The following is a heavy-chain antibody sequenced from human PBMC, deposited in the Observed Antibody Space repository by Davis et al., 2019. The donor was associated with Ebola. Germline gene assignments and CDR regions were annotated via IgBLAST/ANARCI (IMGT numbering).Heavy chain of an antibody. D-gene: IGHD1-26*01. Sequence: GESLKIPCVAPGFTFNIYAMSWVRQAPGKGPEWVSGIGSSGSTTFYADSVKGRFTISRDNSKNTLFLQMNSLRDEDTAIYYCAKVGYSGSREYDYWGQGALVTGSS. V-gene: IGHV3-23*01. CDR2: IGSSGSTT. CDR3: AKVGYSGSREYDY. CDR1: GFTFNIYA. J-gene: IGHJ4*02.